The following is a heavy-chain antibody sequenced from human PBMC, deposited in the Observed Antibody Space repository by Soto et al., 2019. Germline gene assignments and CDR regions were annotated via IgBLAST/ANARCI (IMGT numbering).Heavy chain of an antibody. CDR1: GGSISSGGYY. V-gene: IGHV4-31*03. CDR2: IYYSGTT. Sequence: KTSETLSLTCTVSGGSISSGGYYWSWIRQHPGKGLEWIGYIYYSGTTYYNPSLKSRVTISVDTSKNQFSLKLTSVTAAATAIYFCARLVYDTRLNYMYFDFWGQGALVTVSS. D-gene: IGHD3-10*01. CDR3: ARLVYDTRLNYMYFDF. J-gene: IGHJ4*02.